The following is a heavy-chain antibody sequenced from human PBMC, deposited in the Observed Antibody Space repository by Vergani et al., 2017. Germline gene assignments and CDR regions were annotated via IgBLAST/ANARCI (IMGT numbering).Heavy chain of an antibody. V-gene: IGHV4-39*07. CDR1: GGSISSSSYY. CDR3: ARELDAFDI. CDR2: IYYSGST. Sequence: QLQLQESGPGLVKPSETLSLTCTVSGGSISSSSYYWGWIHQPPGKGLEWIGSIYYSGSTYYNPSLKSRVTISVDTSKNQFSLKLSSVTAADTAVYYCARELDAFDIWGQGTMVTVSS. J-gene: IGHJ3*02.